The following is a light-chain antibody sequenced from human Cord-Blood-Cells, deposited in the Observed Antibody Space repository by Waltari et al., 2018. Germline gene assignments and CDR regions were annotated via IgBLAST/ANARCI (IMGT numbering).Light chain of an antibody. CDR2: DAS. CDR3: QQRSNWPIT. CDR1: QSVSSY. Sequence: EIVLTKSPATLSLSPGERATLSCRASQSVSSYLAWYQQKPGQAPRLLIYDASNRATVIPARFSGSGSGTDFTLTISSLEPEDFAVYYCQQRSNWPITFGQGTRLEIK. J-gene: IGKJ5*01. V-gene: IGKV3-11*01.